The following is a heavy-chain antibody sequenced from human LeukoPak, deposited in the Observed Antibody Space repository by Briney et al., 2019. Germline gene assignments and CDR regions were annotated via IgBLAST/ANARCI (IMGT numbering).Heavy chain of an antibody. CDR2: IKQDGSEK. CDR1: GFTFSSYW. D-gene: IGHD6-6*01. V-gene: IGHV3-7*01. J-gene: IGHJ4*02. Sequence: GGSLRLSCAASGFTFSSYWMSWVRQAPGKGLEWVANIKQDGSEKYYVDSVKGRFTISRDNAKNSLYLQMNSLRAEDTAVYFCARDRDSSSHYFDYWGQGALVTVSS. CDR3: ARDRDSSSHYFDY.